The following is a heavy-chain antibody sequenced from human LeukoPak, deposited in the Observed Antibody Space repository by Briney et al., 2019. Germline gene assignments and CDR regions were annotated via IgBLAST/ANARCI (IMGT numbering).Heavy chain of an antibody. CDR1: GFTFDDYA. CDR2: ISWNSGSI. V-gene: IGHV3-9*01. D-gene: IGHD3-22*01. J-gene: IGHJ5*02. CDR3: AKDSSIMMLVIITT. Sequence: PGGSLRLSRAASGFTFDDYAMHWVRQAPGKGLEWVSGISWNSGSIGYADSVKGRFTISRDNAKNSLYLQMNNLRAEDTAVYYCAKDSSIMMLVIITTWGQGTLVTVSS.